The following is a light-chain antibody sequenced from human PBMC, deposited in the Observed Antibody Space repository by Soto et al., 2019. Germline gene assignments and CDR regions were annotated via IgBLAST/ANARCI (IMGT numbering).Light chain of an antibody. CDR1: TGTLTSGHF. V-gene: IGLV7-46*01. CDR3: LLYYDTIRI. CDR2: DTS. Sequence: QAVVTQEPSLTVSPGGTVTLTCASSTGTLTSGHFPYWFQQKPGQAPRALIFDTSDRHSWTPARFSGSLLGGKAALTLSGAQPDDEADYYCLLYYDTIRIFGGGTKLTVL. J-gene: IGLJ2*01.